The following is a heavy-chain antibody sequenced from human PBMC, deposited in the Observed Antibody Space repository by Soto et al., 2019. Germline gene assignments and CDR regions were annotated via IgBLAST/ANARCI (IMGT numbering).Heavy chain of an antibody. CDR2: FDPEDGET. CDR1: GYTLTELS. J-gene: IGHJ4*02. D-gene: IGHD3-3*01. Sequence: GASVKVSCKVSGYTLTELSMHWVRQAPGKGLEWMGGFDPEDGETIYAQKFKGRVTMTEDTSTDTAYMELSSLRSEDTAVYYCATFWSSYPYFDYWGQGTLVTVSS. V-gene: IGHV1-24*01. CDR3: ATFWSSYPYFDY.